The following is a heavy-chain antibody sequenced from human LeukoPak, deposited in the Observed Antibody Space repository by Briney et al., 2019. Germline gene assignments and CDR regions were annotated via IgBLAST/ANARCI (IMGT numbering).Heavy chain of an antibody. Sequence: EASVKVSCKASGYTFTGYYMHWVRQAPGQGLEWMGWINPNSGGTNYAQKFQGRVTMTRDTSISTAYMELSRLRSDDTAVYYCARDPRGYSYGYEADYWGQGTLVTVSS. J-gene: IGHJ4*02. CDR2: INPNSGGT. V-gene: IGHV1-2*02. CDR3: ARDPRGYSYGYEADY. CDR1: GYTFTGYY. D-gene: IGHD5-18*01.